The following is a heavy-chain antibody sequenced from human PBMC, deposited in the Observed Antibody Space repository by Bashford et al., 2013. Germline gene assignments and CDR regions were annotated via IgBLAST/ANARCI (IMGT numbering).Heavy chain of an antibody. Sequence: TRQPPGKGLEWIGYIYYSGSTNYNPSLKSRVTISVDTSKNQFSLKLSSVTAADTAVYYCARDKKSRDGYSFDYWGQGTLVTVSS. V-gene: IGHV4-59*01. CDR3: ARDKKSRDGYSFDY. J-gene: IGHJ4*02. D-gene: IGHD5-24*01. CDR2: IYYSGST.